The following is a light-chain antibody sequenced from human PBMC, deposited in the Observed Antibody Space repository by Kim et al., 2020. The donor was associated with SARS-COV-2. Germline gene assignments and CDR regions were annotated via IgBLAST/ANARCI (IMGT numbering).Light chain of an antibody. CDR3: QQRYSWPLT. CDR1: QSVSIY. CDR2: DAS. V-gene: IGKV3-11*01. J-gene: IGKJ4*01. Sequence: LALGERATRSCRASQSVSIYLAWYQQKPGQAPRLLISDASNRATGIPARFSGSGSGTDFTLTINSLEPEDFAVYYCQQRYSWPLTFGGGTKVDIK.